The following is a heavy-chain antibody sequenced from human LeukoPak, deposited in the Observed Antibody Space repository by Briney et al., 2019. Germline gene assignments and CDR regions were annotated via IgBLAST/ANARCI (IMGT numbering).Heavy chain of an antibody. V-gene: IGHV3-15*04. CDR1: GFTFSDAW. Sequence: GGSLRLSCEAAGFTFSDAWMSWVRQPPGKGLEGVGRIESRADGGTVDYAAPVQDRFTISRDDSRNTIYLHMNSLKTEDSGVYFCTTLRLAASDHWGQGTLVTVSS. D-gene: IGHD3-9*01. J-gene: IGHJ4*02. CDR2: IESRADGGTV. CDR3: TTLRLAASDH.